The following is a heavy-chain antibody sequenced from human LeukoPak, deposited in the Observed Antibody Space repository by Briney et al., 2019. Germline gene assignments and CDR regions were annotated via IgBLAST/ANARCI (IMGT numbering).Heavy chain of an antibody. CDR2: IHPGGTX. CDR1: XXTVXXXX. CDR3: AMYSSAWYAVY. J-gene: IGHJ4*02. D-gene: IGHD6-19*01. Sequence: PGGSLRLSCAXSXXTVXXXXXXXXXXXXXXXXXWXSVIHPGGTXYYADSVKGTFTISRDDSKNTLYLEMNTLRVEDTAVYYCAMYSSAWYAVYWGQGTLVTVSS. V-gene: IGHV3-66*01.